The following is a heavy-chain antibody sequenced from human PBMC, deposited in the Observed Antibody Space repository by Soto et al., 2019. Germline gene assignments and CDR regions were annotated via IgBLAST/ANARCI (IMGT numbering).Heavy chain of an antibody. D-gene: IGHD3-22*01. Sequence: ASVKVSCKASGGTFSSYAISWVRQAPGQGLEWMGGIIPIFGTANYAQKFQGRVTITADESTSTAYMELSSLRYEDTAVYYCASPSYDRSGYRPPYFDYWAQGTLVTVSS. CDR3: ASPSYDRSGYRPPYFDY. V-gene: IGHV1-69*13. J-gene: IGHJ4*02. CDR2: IIPIFGTA. CDR1: GGTFSSYA.